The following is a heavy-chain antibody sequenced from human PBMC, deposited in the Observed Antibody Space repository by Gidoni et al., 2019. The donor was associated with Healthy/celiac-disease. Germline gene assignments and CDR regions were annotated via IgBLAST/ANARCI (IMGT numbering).Heavy chain of an antibody. CDR3: AKAPYSSGWYWFDP. Sequence: EVQLLESGGGLVQPGGSLRLSCAASGFTFSSYAMRWVRQAPGKGVEWVSAISGSGGSTYYADSVKGLFTISRDNSKNTLYLQMNSLRAEDTAVYYCAKAPYSSGWYWFDPWGQGTLVTVSS. V-gene: IGHV3-23*01. D-gene: IGHD6-19*01. J-gene: IGHJ5*02. CDR1: GFTFSSYA. CDR2: ISGSGGST.